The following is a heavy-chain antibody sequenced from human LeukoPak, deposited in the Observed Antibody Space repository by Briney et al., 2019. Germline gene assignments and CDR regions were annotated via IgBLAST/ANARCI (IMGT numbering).Heavy chain of an antibody. CDR1: GYTLTELS. CDR3: AIGRGYGMDV. V-gene: IGHV1-24*01. Sequence: ASVTVSCKVSGYTLTELSMHWVRQAPGKGLEWMGGFDPEDGETIYAQKFQGRVTTTEDTSTDTAYMELSSLRSEDTAVYYCAIGRGYGMDVWGQGTTVTVSS. D-gene: IGHD3-16*01. CDR2: FDPEDGET. J-gene: IGHJ6*02.